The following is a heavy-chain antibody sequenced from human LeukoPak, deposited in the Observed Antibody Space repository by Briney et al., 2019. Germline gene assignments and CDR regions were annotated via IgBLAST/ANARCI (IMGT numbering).Heavy chain of an antibody. J-gene: IGHJ4*02. Sequence: PGGSLRLSCVTSGFTFRDYWMTWVRQAPGKGLEWVANIKEDGSEKNYADSVKGRFTTSRDNSKNSVYLQMNSLRAEDTAVYYCATDRDNSDWQKRFDSWGQGTLVTVSS. CDR1: GFTFRDYW. D-gene: IGHD2-21*02. CDR3: ATDRDNSDWQKRFDS. V-gene: IGHV3-7*01. CDR2: IKEDGSEK.